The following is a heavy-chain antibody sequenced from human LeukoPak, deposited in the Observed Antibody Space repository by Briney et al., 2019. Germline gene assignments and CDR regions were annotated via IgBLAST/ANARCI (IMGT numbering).Heavy chain of an antibody. V-gene: IGHV1-2*02. J-gene: IGHJ4*02. CDR1: GYTFTGYY. Sequence: ASVKVSCKASGYTFTGYYMHWVRQAPGQGLEWMGWINPNSGGTNYAQKFQGRVTMTRDTSISTAYMELSSLRSEDTAVYYCARAPSRGYCSSSSCFVGYWGQGTLVTVSS. CDR2: INPNSGGT. D-gene: IGHD2-2*01. CDR3: ARAPSRGYCSSSSCFVGY.